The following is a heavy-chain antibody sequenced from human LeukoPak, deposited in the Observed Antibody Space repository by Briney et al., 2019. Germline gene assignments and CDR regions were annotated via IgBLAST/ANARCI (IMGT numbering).Heavy chain of an antibody. V-gene: IGHV1-2*02. Sequence: GASVKVSCKASGYTFTDHYMHWVRQAPGQGLEWMGWINPNSGGTNFAQKFQGRVTMTRDTSISTAYMELSRLRSDDTAVYYCARDSGEDPYYFEYWDQGTLVTVSS. J-gene: IGHJ4*02. CDR1: GYTFTDHY. CDR2: INPNSGGT. CDR3: ARDSGEDPYYFEY. D-gene: IGHD7-27*01.